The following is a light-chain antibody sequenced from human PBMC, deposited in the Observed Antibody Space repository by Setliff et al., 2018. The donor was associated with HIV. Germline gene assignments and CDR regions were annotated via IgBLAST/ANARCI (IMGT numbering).Light chain of an antibody. CDR1: RSDIGTYDL. J-gene: IGLJ1*01. Sequence: QSVLTQPASASGSPGQSITTACTGTRSDIGTYDLVPWYRQYPGKAPKLIIYEVNRRPAGVSDRLSGSKSGNTASLTISGLRAEDEATYYCCSYTSSTTYVFGTGTKVTVL. CDR2: EVN. CDR3: CSYTSSTTYV. V-gene: IGLV2-23*02.